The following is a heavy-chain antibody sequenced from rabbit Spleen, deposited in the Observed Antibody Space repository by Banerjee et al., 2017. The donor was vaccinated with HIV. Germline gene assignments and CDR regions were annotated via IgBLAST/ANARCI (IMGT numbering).Heavy chain of an antibody. Sequence: QEQLVESGGGLVQPGGSLKLSCKASGFDFSDYGVSWVRQAPGKGLEWIACINSATYKSVYAKWAKGPFTISRSTSLNTVTLQMTRVTAADTATYFCARDLPDVIGWNFNLWGPGTLVTVS. J-gene: IGHJ4*01. CDR1: GFDFSDYG. CDR2: INSATYKS. V-gene: IGHV1S47*01. CDR3: ARDLPDVIGWNFNL. D-gene: IGHD1-1*01.